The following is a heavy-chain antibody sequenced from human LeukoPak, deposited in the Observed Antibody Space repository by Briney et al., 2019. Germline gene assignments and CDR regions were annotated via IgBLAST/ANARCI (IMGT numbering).Heavy chain of an antibody. J-gene: IGHJ5*02. D-gene: IGHD3-3*01. V-gene: IGHV3-11*01. Sequence: GGSLRLSCAASGFTFSDYYMSWIRQAPGKGLEWVSYISSSGSTIYYADSVKGRFTISRDNAKNSLYLQMNSLRAEDTAVYYCARGYTYYDFWSGYGNWFDPWGQGTLVTVSS. CDR2: ISSSGSTI. CDR1: GFTFSDYY. CDR3: ARGYTYYDFWSGYGNWFDP.